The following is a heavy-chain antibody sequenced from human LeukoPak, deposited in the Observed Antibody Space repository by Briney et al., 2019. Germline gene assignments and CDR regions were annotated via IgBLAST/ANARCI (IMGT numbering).Heavy chain of an antibody. D-gene: IGHD2-2*01. V-gene: IGHV4-59*01. J-gene: IGHJ4*02. CDR3: ARVYQSAEYYFDY. CDR2: IYYTGST. CDR1: GGSIDGYY. Sequence: PETLSLTCTVSGGSIDGYYWSWIRQPPGKGLEWIGYIYYTGSTEYHPSLKSRVTISLDASKNQFSLKLTSVTAADTAVYYCARVYQSAEYYFDYWGQGNLVSLSS.